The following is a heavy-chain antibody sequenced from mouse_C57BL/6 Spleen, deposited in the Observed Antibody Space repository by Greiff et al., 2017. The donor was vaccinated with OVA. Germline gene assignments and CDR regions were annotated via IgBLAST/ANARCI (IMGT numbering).Heavy chain of an antibody. CDR2: IYPGSGNT. J-gene: IGHJ4*01. V-gene: IGHV1-76*01. CDR1: GYTFTDYY. CDR3: ARSGYTPYAMDY. D-gene: IGHD3-1*01. Sequence: QVQLKESGAELVRPGASVKLSCKASGYTFTDYYINWVKQRPGQGLEWIARIYPGSGNTYYNEKFKGKATLTAEKSSSTAYMQLSSLTSEDSAVYFCARSGYTPYAMDYWGQGTSVTVSS.